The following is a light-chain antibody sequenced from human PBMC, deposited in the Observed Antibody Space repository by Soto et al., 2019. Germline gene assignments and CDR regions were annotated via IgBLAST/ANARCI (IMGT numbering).Light chain of an antibody. CDR1: QSISNY. Sequence: DIHITQSPSSLSASVGDRVTITCRASQSISNYLNWYQQKPGKAPNLLIYIASNLHSGVPSRFSGSGSGTDFTLTISSLQPEDFATYYCQQSYSTPYTFGQGTKVDIK. CDR2: IAS. J-gene: IGKJ2*01. CDR3: QQSYSTPYT. V-gene: IGKV1-39*01.